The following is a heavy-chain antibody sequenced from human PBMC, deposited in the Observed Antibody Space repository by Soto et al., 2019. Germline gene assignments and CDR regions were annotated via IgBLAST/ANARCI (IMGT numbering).Heavy chain of an antibody. D-gene: IGHD4-17*01. CDR3: TGGEIDAFDI. V-gene: IGHV3-15*01. CDR1: GFTFSSYA. J-gene: IGHJ3*02. CDR2: IKSKTDGGTT. Sequence: GGSLRLSCAASGFTFSSYAMHWVRQAPGKGLEWVGRIKSKTDGGTTDYAAPVKGRFTISRDDSKNTLYLQMNSLKTEDTAVYYCTGGEIDAFDIWGQGTMVTVSS.